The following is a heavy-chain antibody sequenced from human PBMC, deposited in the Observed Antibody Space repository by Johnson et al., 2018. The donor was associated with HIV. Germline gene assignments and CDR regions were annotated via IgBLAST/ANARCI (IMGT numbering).Heavy chain of an antibody. J-gene: IGHJ3*02. D-gene: IGHD6-19*01. V-gene: IGHV3-7*05. Sequence: VQLVESGGGLVQPGGSLRLSCAASGFTFSSYWMSWVRQAPGKGLEWVANIKQDGSEKYYADSVKGRFTISRDNAKNSLYLQMNSRRAEDTALYYCVRVSRLWDIAVLSDAFDIWGQGTLVTVSS. CDR2: IKQDGSEK. CDR3: VRVSRLWDIAVLSDAFDI. CDR1: GFTFSSYW.